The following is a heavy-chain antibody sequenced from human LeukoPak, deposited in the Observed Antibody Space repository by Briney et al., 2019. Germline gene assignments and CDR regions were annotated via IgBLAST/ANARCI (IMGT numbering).Heavy chain of an antibody. V-gene: IGHV1-2*04. CDR1: GYTFTGYY. D-gene: IGHD2-2*01. Sequence: GASVKVSCKASGYTFTGYYMHWVRQAPGQGLEWMGWINPNSGGTNYAQKFQGWVTMTRDTSISTAYMELSSLRSEDTAVYYCATSPLVVPAANGAFDIWGQGTMVTVSS. J-gene: IGHJ3*02. CDR2: INPNSGGT. CDR3: ATSPLVVPAANGAFDI.